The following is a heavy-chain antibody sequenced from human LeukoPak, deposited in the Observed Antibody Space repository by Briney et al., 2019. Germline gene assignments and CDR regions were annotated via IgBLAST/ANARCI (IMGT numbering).Heavy chain of an antibody. V-gene: IGHV4-59*01. CDR3: ARTMEGYCSGGSCYQYSYYMDV. J-gene: IGHJ6*03. Sequence: SETLSLTCTVSGVSFSSYYWSWIRQPPGKGLEWIGYIYYSGSTNYNPSLKSRVTISVDTSKNQFSLKLTSVTAADTAVYYCARTMEGYCSGGSCYQYSYYMDVWGKGTTVTVSS. CDR1: GVSFSSYY. CDR2: IYYSGST. D-gene: IGHD2-15*01.